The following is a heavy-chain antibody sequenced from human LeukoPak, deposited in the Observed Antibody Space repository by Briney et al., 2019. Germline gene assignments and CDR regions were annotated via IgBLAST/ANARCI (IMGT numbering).Heavy chain of an antibody. Sequence: ASETLSLTCTVSGASISSYYWSWIRQPAGKGLEWIGRIYTSGSTNYNPSLKSRVTMSVDTSKNQFSLKLSSVTAADTAVYYCAGNQWELGTFDIWGQGTMVTVSS. CDR3: AGNQWELGTFDI. CDR2: IYTSGST. V-gene: IGHV4-4*07. D-gene: IGHD1-26*01. J-gene: IGHJ3*02. CDR1: GASISSYY.